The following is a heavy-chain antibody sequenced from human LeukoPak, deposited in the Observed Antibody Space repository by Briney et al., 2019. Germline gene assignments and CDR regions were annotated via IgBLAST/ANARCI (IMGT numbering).Heavy chain of an antibody. J-gene: IGHJ4*02. Sequence: PGGSLRLSCAASGFTFSSYGMHWVRQAPGKGLEWVAFIRYDGSNKYYADSVKGRFTISRDNSKNTLYLQMNSLRDEDTAVYYCARVRSGYVDFDYWGQGTLVTVSS. CDR1: GFTFSSYG. V-gene: IGHV3-30*02. D-gene: IGHD5-12*01. CDR2: IRYDGSNK. CDR3: ARVRSGYVDFDY.